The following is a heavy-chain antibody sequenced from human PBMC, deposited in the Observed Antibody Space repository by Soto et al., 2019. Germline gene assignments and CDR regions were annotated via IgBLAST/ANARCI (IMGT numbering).Heavy chain of an antibody. V-gene: IGHV4-34*01. CDR2: INHSGST. D-gene: IGHD5-12*01. CDR1: GGSFSGYY. Sequence: SETLSLTCAVYGGSFSGYYWSWIRQPPGKGLEWIGEINHSGSTNYNPSLKSRVTISVDTSRNQFSLRLSSVTAADTAVYYCARVEGGRWLKTTHNRHKNAFDIWGQGTMVTVSS. J-gene: IGHJ3*02. CDR3: ARVEGGRWLKTTHNRHKNAFDI.